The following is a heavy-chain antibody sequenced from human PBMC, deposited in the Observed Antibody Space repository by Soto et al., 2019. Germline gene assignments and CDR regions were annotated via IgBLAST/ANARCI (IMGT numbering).Heavy chain of an antibody. V-gene: IGHV1-46*01. Sequence: ASVKVSCKASGYTFTSYYMHWVRQAPGQGLEWMGIINPSGGSTSYAQKFQGRVTMTRDTSTSTVYMELSSLRSEDTAVYYCARAGGLWFGELSTNYYYYGMDVWGQGTTVTVSS. CDR1: GYTFTSYY. CDR3: ARAGGLWFGELSTNYYYYGMDV. CDR2: INPSGGST. D-gene: IGHD3-10*01. J-gene: IGHJ6*02.